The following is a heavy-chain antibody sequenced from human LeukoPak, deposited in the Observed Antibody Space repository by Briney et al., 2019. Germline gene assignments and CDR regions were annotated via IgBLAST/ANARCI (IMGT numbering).Heavy chain of an antibody. CDR3: ARGATCSSTSCYGVALALNDAFDI. J-gene: IGHJ3*02. CDR1: GYTFTGYY. V-gene: IGHV1-2*02. D-gene: IGHD2-2*01. CDR2: INPNSGGT. Sequence: EASVKVSCKASGYTFTGYYMHWVRQAPGQGLEWMGWINPNSGGTNYAQKFQGKVTMTRDTSISTAYMELSRLRSDDTAVYYCARGATCSSTSCYGVALALNDAFDIWGQGTMVTVSS.